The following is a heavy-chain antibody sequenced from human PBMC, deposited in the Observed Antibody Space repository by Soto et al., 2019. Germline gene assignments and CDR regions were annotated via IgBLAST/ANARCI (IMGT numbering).Heavy chain of an antibody. CDR2: INHSGST. Sequence: ETLSLTCAVYGGSFSGYYWSWIRQPPGKGLEWIGEINHSGSTNYNPSLKSRVTISVDTSKNQFSLKLSSVTAADTAVYYCARGGPHLLRYFDWSPFDYWGQGTLVTVSS. J-gene: IGHJ4*02. V-gene: IGHV4-34*01. CDR1: GGSFSGYY. D-gene: IGHD3-9*01. CDR3: ARGGPHLLRYFDWSPFDY.